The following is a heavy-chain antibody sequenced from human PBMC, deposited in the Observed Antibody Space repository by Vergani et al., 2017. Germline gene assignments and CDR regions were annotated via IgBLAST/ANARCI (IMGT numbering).Heavy chain of an antibody. CDR3: AREEWFGEYDAFDI. J-gene: IGHJ3*02. D-gene: IGHD3-10*01. V-gene: IGHV4-61*02. CDR2: IYTSGST. CDR1: GGSISSGSYY. Sequence: QVQLQESGPGLVKPSQTLSLTCTVSGGSISSGSYYWSWIRQPAGKGLEWIGRIYTSGSTNYNPSLKSRVTMSVDTSKNQFSLKLSSVTAADTAVYYCAREEWFGEYDAFDIWGQGTMVTVSS.